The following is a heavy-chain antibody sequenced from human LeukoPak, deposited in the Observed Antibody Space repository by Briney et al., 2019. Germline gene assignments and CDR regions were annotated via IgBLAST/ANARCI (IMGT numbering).Heavy chain of an antibody. CDR2: IGHDGSNR. J-gene: IGHJ4*02. CDR3: AKGLIGFATLDY. CDR1: GFTFRSYG. Sequence: HSGGSLRLSCAASGFTFRSYGMHWVRQAPGKGLEWVAFIGHDGSNRYHADSVKGRFTISRDNSKNTLYLQMNSLRAEDTAVYYCAKGLIGFATLDYWGQGTLVTVSS. V-gene: IGHV3-30*02. D-gene: IGHD3-10*01.